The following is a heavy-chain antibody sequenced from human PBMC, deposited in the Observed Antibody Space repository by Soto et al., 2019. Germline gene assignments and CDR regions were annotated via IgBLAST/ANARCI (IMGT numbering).Heavy chain of an antibody. D-gene: IGHD4-17*01. Sequence: QVRLVQSGSEVKKPEASVKVSCKASGYTFTSYGFSWVRQAPGQGLEWVGWISAHHGDTNYAQKIQGRVTMTTDTSTSTAYMELRSLRSADTAVYYCARDTMVTSNWFDTWGQGTLVAVSS. CDR1: GYTFTSYG. CDR2: ISAHHGDT. CDR3: ARDTMVTSNWFDT. J-gene: IGHJ5*02. V-gene: IGHV1-18*01.